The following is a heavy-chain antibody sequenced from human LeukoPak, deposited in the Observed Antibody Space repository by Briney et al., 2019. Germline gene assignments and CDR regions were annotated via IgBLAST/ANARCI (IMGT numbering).Heavy chain of an antibody. D-gene: IGHD3-22*01. Sequence: PSETLSLTCTVSGGSISSYYWSWIRQPPGKGLEWIGYIYYSGSTNYNPSLKSRVTISVDTSKNQFSLKLSSVTAADTAVYYCARGGPYSSGYLANWGQGTLVTVSS. CDR3: ARGGPYSSGYLAN. J-gene: IGHJ4*02. CDR1: GGSISSYY. V-gene: IGHV4-59*01. CDR2: IYYSGST.